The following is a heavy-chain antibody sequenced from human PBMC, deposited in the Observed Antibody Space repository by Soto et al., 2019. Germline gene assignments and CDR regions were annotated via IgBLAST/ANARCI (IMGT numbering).Heavy chain of an antibody. CDR3: ARELYYYDSSGYYLAYYFAY. V-gene: IGHV4-38-2*02. CDR2: IYHSGST. J-gene: IGHJ4*02. CDR1: GYSISSGYY. D-gene: IGHD3-22*01. Sequence: SETLSLTCAVSGYSISSGYYWGWIRQPPGKGLEWIGSIYHSGSTYYNPSLKSRVTISVDTSKNQFSLKLSSVTAADTAVYYCARELYYYDSSGYYLAYYFAYWGQGTLVTVSS.